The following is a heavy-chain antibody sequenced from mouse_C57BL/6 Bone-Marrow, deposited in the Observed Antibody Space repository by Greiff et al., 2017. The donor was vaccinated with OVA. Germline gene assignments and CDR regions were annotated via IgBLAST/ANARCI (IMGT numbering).Heavy chain of an antibody. CDR1: GFTFSSYG. CDR2: ISSGGSYT. Sequence: DVHLVESGGDLVKPGGSLKLSCAASGFTFSSYGMSWVRQTPDKRLEWVATISSGGSYTYYPDRVKGRFTISRDNAKNTLYLQMSSLKSEDTAMYYCARITTVVDSWFAYWGQGTLVTVSA. V-gene: IGHV5-6*01. CDR3: ARITTVVDSWFAY. D-gene: IGHD1-1*01. J-gene: IGHJ3*01.